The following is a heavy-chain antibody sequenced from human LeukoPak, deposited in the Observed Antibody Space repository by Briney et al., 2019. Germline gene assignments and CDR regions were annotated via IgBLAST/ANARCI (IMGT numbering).Heavy chain of an antibody. CDR1: GFTVSSNY. CDR2: INSDGSST. Sequence: GGSLRLSCAASGFTVSSNYMSWVRQAPGKGLVWVSRINSDGSSTSYADSVKGRFTISRDNAKNTLYLQMNSLRAEDTAVYYCARSKGVTNWYFDLWGRGTLVTVSS. J-gene: IGHJ2*01. CDR3: ARSKGVTNWYFDL. V-gene: IGHV3-74*01. D-gene: IGHD3-10*01.